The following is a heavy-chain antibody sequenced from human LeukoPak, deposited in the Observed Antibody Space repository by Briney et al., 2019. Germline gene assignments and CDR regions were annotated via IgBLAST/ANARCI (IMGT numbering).Heavy chain of an antibody. D-gene: IGHD4-17*01. CDR2: IIPILAIA. V-gene: IGHV1-69*04. CDR3: ARDSSDYGDPQDAFDI. CDR1: APTFSTYS. Sequence: SVNPSSKVSAPTFSTYSISWVRQPARHGIEWMGTIIPILAIANYAQKFQGRVTITADKSTSTAYMELSSLRSEDTAVYYCARDSSDYGDPQDAFDIWGQGTMVTVSS. J-gene: IGHJ3*02.